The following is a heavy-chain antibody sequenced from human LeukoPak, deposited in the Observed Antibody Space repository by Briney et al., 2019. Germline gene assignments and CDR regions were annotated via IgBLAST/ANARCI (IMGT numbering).Heavy chain of an antibody. CDR2: ISSRSSAI. J-gene: IGHJ4*02. CDR3: ARGATGFDY. Sequence: GRSLRLSCAASGFTFSSYAMHWVRQAPGKGLEWVSYISSRSSAIYYADSVKGRFTISRDNAKSSLYLQMNSLRDEDTAVYYCARGATGFDYWGQGTLVTVSS. V-gene: IGHV3-48*02. D-gene: IGHD3-16*01. CDR1: GFTFSSYA.